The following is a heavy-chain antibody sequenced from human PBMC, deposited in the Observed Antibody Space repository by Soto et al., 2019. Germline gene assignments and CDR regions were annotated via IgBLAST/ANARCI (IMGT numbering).Heavy chain of an antibody. Sequence: SCAASGFTFSRYEMNWVRQAPGKGLEWVSYISSSGSTIYYADSVKGRFTISRDNSKNTLYLQMNSLRAEDTAVYYCARDLSKEYSSSIFEYWGQGTLVTVSS. CDR3: ARDLSKEYSSSIFEY. D-gene: IGHD6-6*01. CDR1: GFTFSRYE. V-gene: IGHV3-48*03. J-gene: IGHJ4*02. CDR2: ISSSGSTI.